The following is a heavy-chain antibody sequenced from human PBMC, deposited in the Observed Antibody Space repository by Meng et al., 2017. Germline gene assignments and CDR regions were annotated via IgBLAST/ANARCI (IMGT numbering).Heavy chain of an antibody. CDR2: ISSNGGST. D-gene: IGHD3-22*01. CDR1: GFTFSSYS. V-gene: IGHV3-64*01. Sequence: GESLKISCAASGFTFSSYSMNWVRQAPGKGLEYVSAISSNGGSTYYANSVKGRFTISRDNSKNTLYLQMGSLRAEDMAVYYCARTTYYYDSSGPWVFDYWGQGTLVTGSS. J-gene: IGHJ4*02. CDR3: ARTTYYYDSSGPWVFDY.